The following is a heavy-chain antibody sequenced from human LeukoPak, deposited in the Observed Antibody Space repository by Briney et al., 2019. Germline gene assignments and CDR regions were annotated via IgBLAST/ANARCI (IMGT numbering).Heavy chain of an antibody. CDR1: GYTFTSYD. CDR2: MNPNSGNT. CDR3: ASSSKYQLLYYYYYYGMDV. V-gene: IGHV1-8*01. D-gene: IGHD2-2*01. J-gene: IGHJ6*02. Sequence: ASVKVSCKASGYTFTSYDINWVRQATGQGLEWMGWMNPNSGNTGYAQKFRGRVTMTRNTSISTAYMELSSLRSEGTAVYYCASSSKYQLLYYYYYYGMDVWGQGTTVTVSS.